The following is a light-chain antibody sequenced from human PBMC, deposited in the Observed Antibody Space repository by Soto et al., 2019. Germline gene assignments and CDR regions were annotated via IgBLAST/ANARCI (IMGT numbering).Light chain of an antibody. CDR1: SSDVGSYNL. CDR3: CSYAGTSTHTV. V-gene: IGLV2-23*02. CDR2: EVS. Sequence: QSALTQPASVSGSPGQSITISCTGTSSDVGSYNLVSWYQQHPGKAPKLMISEVSKRPSGISDRFSGSKSGSTASLTISGLQAEDEADYCCCSYAGTSTHTVFGGGTKVTVL. J-gene: IGLJ7*01.